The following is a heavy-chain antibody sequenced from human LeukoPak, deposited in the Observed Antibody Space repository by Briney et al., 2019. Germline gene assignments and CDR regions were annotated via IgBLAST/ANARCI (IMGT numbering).Heavy chain of an antibody. CDR1: GGSFRGYY. V-gene: IGHV4-34*01. CDR2: INHSGST. J-gene: IGHJ6*03. D-gene: IGHD2-15*01. Sequence: SETLSLTCAVYGGSFRGYYWSWIRQPPGKGLEWIGEINHSGSTNYNPSLKSRVTISVDTSKNQFSLKLSSVTAADTAVYYCARGRETLGYCSGGSCYPNYYYMDVWGKGTTVTVSS. CDR3: ARGRETLGYCSGGSCYPNYYYMDV.